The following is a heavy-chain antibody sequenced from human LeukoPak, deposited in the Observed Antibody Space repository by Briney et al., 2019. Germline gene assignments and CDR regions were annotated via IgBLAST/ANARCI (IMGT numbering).Heavy chain of an antibody. CDR2: ISSSSSYI. CDR1: GFTFSRFS. J-gene: IGHJ6*04. CDR3: AELGITMIGGV. Sequence: GGSLRLSCAASGFTFSRFSMTWVRQAPGKGLEWVSSISSSSSYIYYADSVKGRFTISRDNAKNSLYLQMNSLRAEDTAVYYCAELGITMIGGVWGKGTTVTISS. V-gene: IGHV3-21*01. D-gene: IGHD3-10*02.